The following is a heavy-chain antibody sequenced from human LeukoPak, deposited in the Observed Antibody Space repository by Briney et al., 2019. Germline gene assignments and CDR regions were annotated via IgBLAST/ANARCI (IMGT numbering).Heavy chain of an antibody. CDR1: GYSISSGYY. V-gene: IGHV4-38-2*02. CDR2: IYHSGSA. Sequence: SETLSLTCTVSGYSISSGYYWGWIRQPSGKGLEWIGSIYHSGSAYYNPSLKSRVTISVDTSKNQFSLILNSLTAVDTAVYYCAGAPNFRYFDYWGQGTLVTVSS. CDR3: AGAPNFRYFDY. J-gene: IGHJ4*02. D-gene: IGHD4/OR15-4a*01.